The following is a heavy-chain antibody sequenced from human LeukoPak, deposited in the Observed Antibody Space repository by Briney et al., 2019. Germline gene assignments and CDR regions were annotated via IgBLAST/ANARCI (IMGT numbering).Heavy chain of an antibody. Sequence: PSETLSLTCAVSGGSISSGGYSWSWIRQPPEKGLEWIGYIYHSGSTYYNPSLKSRVTISVDRSKNQFSLKLSSVTAADTAVYYCARWARGMDVWGKGTTVTVSS. CDR1: GGSISSGGYS. J-gene: IGHJ6*04. CDR2: IYHSGST. CDR3: ARWARGMDV. V-gene: IGHV4-30-2*01.